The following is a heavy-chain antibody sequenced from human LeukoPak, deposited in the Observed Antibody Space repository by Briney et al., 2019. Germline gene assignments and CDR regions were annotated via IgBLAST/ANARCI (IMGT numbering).Heavy chain of an antibody. CDR2: IYYSGST. D-gene: IGHD6-6*01. J-gene: IGHJ6*03. Sequence: SETLSLTCTVSGGSISSYYWSWIRQPPGKGLEWIGYIYYSGSTNYNPSLKSRVTISVDTCKNQFSLKLSSVTAADTAVYYCARDTSSSRLVYYMDVWGKGTTVTVSS. CDR3: ARDTSSSRLVYYMDV. V-gene: IGHV4-59*01. CDR1: GGSISSYY.